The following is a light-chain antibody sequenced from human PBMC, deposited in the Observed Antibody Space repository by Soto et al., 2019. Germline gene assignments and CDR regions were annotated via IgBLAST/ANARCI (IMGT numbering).Light chain of an antibody. CDR2: GAS. V-gene: IGKV3-20*01. CDR3: QQHGTSPIT. CDR1: LSVSVY. J-gene: IGKJ5*01. Sequence: VVLTQSPATLSLSPGERATLSCRTSLSVSVYLDWYQQKPGQTPRLLVYGASSRATGIPDRFSGSGSGTDFTLTISRLEPEDFAVHYCQQHGTSPITFGQGTRLEIK.